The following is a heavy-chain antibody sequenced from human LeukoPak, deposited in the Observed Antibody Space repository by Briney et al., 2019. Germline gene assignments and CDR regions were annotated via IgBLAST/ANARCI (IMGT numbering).Heavy chain of an antibody. D-gene: IGHD2-2*01. J-gene: IGHJ5*01. V-gene: IGHV3-23*01. Sequence: GGSLRLSCAASGFTFYSYAMNWVRQAPGKGLEWVSGISGSGGSTYYADSVKGRFTISRDNTKNTLYLQMNSLRAEDTAVYYCAKDRHAPGRYCSSTSCFPFDSWGQGTLVTVSS. CDR1: GFTFYSYA. CDR3: AKDRHAPGRYCSSTSCFPFDS. CDR2: ISGSGGST.